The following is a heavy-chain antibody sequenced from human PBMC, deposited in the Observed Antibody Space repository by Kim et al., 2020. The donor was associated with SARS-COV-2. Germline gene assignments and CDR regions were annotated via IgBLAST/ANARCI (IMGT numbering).Heavy chain of an antibody. V-gene: IGHV1-46*01. D-gene: IGHD6-6*01. CDR3: ASEQYSNDAFDI. Sequence: SYAQKFQGRVTMTRDTSTSTVYMELSSLRSEDTAVYYCASEQYSNDAFDIWGQGTMVTVSS. J-gene: IGHJ3*02.